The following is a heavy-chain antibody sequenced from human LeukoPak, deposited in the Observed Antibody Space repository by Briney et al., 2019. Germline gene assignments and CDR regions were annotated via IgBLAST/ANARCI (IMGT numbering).Heavy chain of an antibody. J-gene: IGHJ3*02. CDR1: GYTFTNYG. V-gene: IGHV1-69*04. CDR2: IIPILGIA. Sequence: SVKVSCKASGYTFTNYGITWVRQAPGQGLEWMGRIIPILGIANYAQKFQGRVTITADKSTSTAYMELSSLRSEDTAVYYCARTGGSSGYPSGAFDIWGQGTMVTVSS. CDR3: ARTGGSSGYPSGAFDI. D-gene: IGHD3-22*01.